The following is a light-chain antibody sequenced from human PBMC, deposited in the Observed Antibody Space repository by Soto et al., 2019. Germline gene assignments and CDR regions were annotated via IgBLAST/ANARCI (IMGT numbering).Light chain of an antibody. CDR1: SSNIGAGYD. CDR3: QSYDSSLINAV. J-gene: IGLJ2*01. Sequence: QSVLTQPPSVSGAPGQRVTISCTGSSSNIGAGYDVHWYQQLPGTAPKLLIYGNSSRPSGVPVRFSASTSGTSASLAISGLRDEDEADYHCQSYDSSLINAVFGGGTKLTVL. CDR2: GNS. V-gene: IGLV1-40*01.